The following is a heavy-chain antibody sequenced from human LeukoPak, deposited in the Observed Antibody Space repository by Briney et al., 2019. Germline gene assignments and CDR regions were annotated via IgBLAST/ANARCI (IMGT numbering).Heavy chain of an antibody. Sequence: SETLSLTCTVSGGSFSSYYWNWIRQSPGEGPEWIGFIFYTGSTNYNPSLKSRVTITVDTSKNQFSLKLKSVTAADTAVYYCAKVPPGYYDSSGYYEYYFDYWGQGTLVTVSS. CDR2: IFYTGST. J-gene: IGHJ4*02. CDR1: GGSFSSYY. CDR3: AKVPPGYYDSSGYYEYYFDY. D-gene: IGHD3-22*01. V-gene: IGHV4-59*12.